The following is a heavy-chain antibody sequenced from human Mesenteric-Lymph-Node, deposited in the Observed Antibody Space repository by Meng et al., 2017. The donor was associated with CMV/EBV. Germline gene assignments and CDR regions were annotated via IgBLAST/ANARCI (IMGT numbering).Heavy chain of an antibody. CDR3: AKGRAPGECDY. J-gene: IGHJ4*02. CDR2: IWYDGSNK. V-gene: IGHV3-33*06. CDR1: GFTFSSYG. D-gene: IGHD3-16*01. Sequence: GESLKISCAASGFTFSSYGMHWVRQAPGKGLEWVAVIWYDGSNKYYADSVKGRFTISRDNSKNTLYLQMNSLRAEDTAVYYCAKGRAPGECDYWGQGTLVTVSS.